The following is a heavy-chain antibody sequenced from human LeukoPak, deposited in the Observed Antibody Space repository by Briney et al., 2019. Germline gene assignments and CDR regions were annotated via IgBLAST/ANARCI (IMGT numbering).Heavy chain of an antibody. Sequence: KPSETLSLTCAVYGGSFSGYYWSWIRQPPGKGLEWIGEINHSGSTNYNPSLKSRVTISVDTSKNQFSLKLSSVTAADTAVYYCARGSLRGVIRVRYYFDYWGQGTLVTVSS. D-gene: IGHD3-16*02. V-gene: IGHV4-34*01. CDR1: GGSFSGYY. CDR3: ARGSLRGVIRVRYYFDY. J-gene: IGHJ4*02. CDR2: INHSGST.